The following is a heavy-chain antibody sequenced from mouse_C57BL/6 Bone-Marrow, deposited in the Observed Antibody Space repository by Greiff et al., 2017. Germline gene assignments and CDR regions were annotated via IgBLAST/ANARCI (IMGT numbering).Heavy chain of an antibody. D-gene: IGHD2-5*01. V-gene: IGHV1-69*01. CDR2: IDPSDSYT. Sequence: QVQLQQPGAELVMPGASVKLSCKASGYTFTSYWMHWVKQRPGPGLEWIGEIDPSDSYTNYTQKFKGKSTLTVDKSSSTAYMQLSSLTSEDSAVYYCARGGSNHYYAMDYWGQGTSVTVAS. CDR1: GYTFTSYW. CDR3: ARGGSNHYYAMDY. J-gene: IGHJ4*01.